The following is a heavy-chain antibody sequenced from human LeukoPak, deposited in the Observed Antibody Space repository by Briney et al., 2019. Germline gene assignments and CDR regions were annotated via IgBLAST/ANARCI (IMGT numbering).Heavy chain of an antibody. CDR3: AKYPHDSSGYYFGGIDY. D-gene: IGHD3-22*01. Sequence: GGSLRLSCAASGFTVSSNYMSWVRQAPGKGLEWVSAISGSGGSTYYADSVKGRFTISRDNSKNTLYLQMNSLRAEDTAVYYCAKYPHDSSGYYFGGIDYWGQGTLVTVSS. CDR2: ISGSGGST. J-gene: IGHJ4*02. CDR1: GFTVSSNY. V-gene: IGHV3-23*01.